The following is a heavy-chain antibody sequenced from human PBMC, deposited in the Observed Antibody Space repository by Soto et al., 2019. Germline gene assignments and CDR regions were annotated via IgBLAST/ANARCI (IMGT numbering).Heavy chain of an antibody. CDR3: ATGVTIFGIDY. Sequence: ASVKVSCKASGYTFTGYYMHWVRQAPGQGLEWMGWINPNSGGTNYAQKFQGWVTMTRDTSISIAYMELSRLRSDDTAVDYCATGVTIFGIDYWGQGTLVTVSS. CDR1: GYTFTGYY. CDR2: INPNSGGT. J-gene: IGHJ4*02. D-gene: IGHD3-3*01. V-gene: IGHV1-2*04.